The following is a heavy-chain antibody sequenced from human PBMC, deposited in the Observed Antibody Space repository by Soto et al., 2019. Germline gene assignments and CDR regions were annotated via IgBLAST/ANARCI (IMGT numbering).Heavy chain of an antibody. CDR1: GGSISSGGYY. J-gene: IGHJ3*02. V-gene: IGHV4-31*03. CDR3: ATGYYDSSWGAFDI. D-gene: IGHD3-22*01. Sequence: QVQLQESGPGLVKPSQTLSLTCTVSGGSISSGGYYWSWIRQHPGKGLEWIGYIYYSGSTYYNPSLKRRVTISVDTSKNQFSLKLSSVTAADTAVYYCATGYYDSSWGAFDIWGQGTMVTVSS. CDR2: IYYSGST.